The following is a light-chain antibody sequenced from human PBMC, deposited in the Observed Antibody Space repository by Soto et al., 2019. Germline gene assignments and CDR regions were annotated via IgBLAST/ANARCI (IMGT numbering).Light chain of an antibody. V-gene: IGKV3-20*01. CDR2: GAS. CDR1: QSLSSTY. J-gene: IGKJ1*01. CDR3: QHYGTSLRT. Sequence: ELVVTQSPGTLSLSPGERATLSCRASQSLSSTYLAWYQQQPGQAPRPLIYGASSRATGIPDRFSGSGSGTDFALTISRLEPEDFAVYYCQHYGTSLRTFGQGTKV.